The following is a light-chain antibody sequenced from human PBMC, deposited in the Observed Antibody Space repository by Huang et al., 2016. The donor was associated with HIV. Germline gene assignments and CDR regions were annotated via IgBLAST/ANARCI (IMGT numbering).Light chain of an antibody. CDR2: DAS. J-gene: IGKJ5*01. Sequence: ETVLTQSPATLSLSPGERATLSCRASQSVNSSLAWYQQKPGQTPRLLIYDASNRATGIPARFSCSGAGTNGTLTISSLEPEDFAVYYCQQRKYWPPITFGQGTRLEIK. V-gene: IGKV3-11*01. CDR3: QQRKYWPPIT. CDR1: QSVNSS.